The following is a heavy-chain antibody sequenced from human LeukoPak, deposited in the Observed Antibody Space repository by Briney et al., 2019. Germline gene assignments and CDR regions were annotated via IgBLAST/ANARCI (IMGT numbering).Heavy chain of an antibody. D-gene: IGHD7-27*01. CDR3: ARDLQGLGIYFDY. CDR2: ISSSNSTI. Sequence: GGSLRLSCAASGFTFSSYSMNWVRQAPGKGLEGVSYISSSNSTIYYADSVKGRFTISRDNAKNSLYLQMNSLRAEDTAVYYCARDLQGLGIYFDYWGQGTLVTVSS. V-gene: IGHV3-48*01. CDR1: GFTFSSYS. J-gene: IGHJ4*02.